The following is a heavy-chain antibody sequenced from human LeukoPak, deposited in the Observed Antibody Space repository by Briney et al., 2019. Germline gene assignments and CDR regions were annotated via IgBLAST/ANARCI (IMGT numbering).Heavy chain of an antibody. J-gene: IGHJ6*03. D-gene: IGHD6-19*01. Sequence: ASVKVSCKASGYTFTSYGISWVRQAPGQGLEWMGWISAYNGNTNYAQKLQGRVTMTTDTSTSTAYMELRSLRSDDTAVYYCARGHQGSGWYRYYYYYMDVWGKGTTVTVSS. CDR3: ARGHQGSGWYRYYYYYMDV. V-gene: IGHV1-18*01. CDR1: GYTFTSYG. CDR2: ISAYNGNT.